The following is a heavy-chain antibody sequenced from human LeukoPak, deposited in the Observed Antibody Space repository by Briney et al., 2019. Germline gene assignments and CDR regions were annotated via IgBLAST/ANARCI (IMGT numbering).Heavy chain of an antibody. CDR3: ARIGWSGFSDY. Sequence: PGGSLRLSCAASGFTFSSYWMSWVRQAPGKGLEWVASIKQDGSEKYYVDSVKGRFTISRDNAKNSLYLQMNSLRAEDTAVYYCARIGWSGFSDYWGQGTLVTVSS. J-gene: IGHJ4*02. V-gene: IGHV3-7*01. CDR1: GFTFSSYW. CDR2: IKQDGSEK. D-gene: IGHD3-3*01.